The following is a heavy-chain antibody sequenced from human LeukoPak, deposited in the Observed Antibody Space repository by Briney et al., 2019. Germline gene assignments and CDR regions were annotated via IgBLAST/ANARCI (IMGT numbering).Heavy chain of an antibody. J-gene: IGHJ4*02. CDR3: ARGYCSSSRYNGLDY. D-gene: IGHD2-2*02. CDR2: IRYDGTSK. V-gene: IGHV3-30*02. CDR1: GFTFSSYG. Sequence: GGSLRLSCAASGFTFSSYGMHWVRQAPGKGLEWVAFIRYDGTSKYYADSVKGRFAISRDNSKNTLYLQLNSLRAEDTAVYYCARGYCSSSRYNGLDYWGQGTLVTVSS.